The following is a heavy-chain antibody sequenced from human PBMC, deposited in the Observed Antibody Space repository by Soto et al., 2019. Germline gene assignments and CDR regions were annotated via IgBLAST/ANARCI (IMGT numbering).Heavy chain of an antibody. CDR1: GYTFTGYY. CDR2: INPNSGGT. J-gene: IGHJ4*02. V-gene: IGHV1-2*04. D-gene: IGHD6-19*01. Sequence: GASVKVSCKASGYTFTGYYMHWVRQAPGQGLEWMGWINPNSGGTNYAQKFQGWVTITRDTSTSTAYMELSSLRSEDTAVYYCARAVAVPADFDYWGQGTLVTVSS. CDR3: ARAVAVPADFDY.